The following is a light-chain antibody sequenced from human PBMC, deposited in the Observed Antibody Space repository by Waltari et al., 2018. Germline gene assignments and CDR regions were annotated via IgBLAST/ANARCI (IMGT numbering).Light chain of an antibody. CDR3: QQYYSIPLT. V-gene: IGKV4-1*01. J-gene: IGKJ4*01. CDR2: WAS. CDR1: ESVLYSANNKDY. Sequence: DIVMTQSPASLAVSLGEGATINCKSSESVLYSANNKDYLAWYQQKPGQPAKLLISWASTREFGVPDLFSGSGSGTDFTLTISSLQAEDVAVYYCQQYYSIPLTFGGGTKVEIK.